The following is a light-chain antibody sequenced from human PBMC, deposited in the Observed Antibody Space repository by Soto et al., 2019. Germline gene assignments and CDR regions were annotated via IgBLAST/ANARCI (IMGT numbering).Light chain of an antibody. V-gene: IGKV3-11*01. J-gene: IGKJ5*01. CDR3: LHPSDWPIT. Sequence: PTLSLSPGASGPLSFRDSQSVNSNLAWYQQKPGQAPRLLIYDASTRATGIPARFSGSGSGTDFTLTISDLEPEDFAVYYCLHPSDWPITFGEGTRLEIK. CDR2: DAS. CDR1: QSVNSN.